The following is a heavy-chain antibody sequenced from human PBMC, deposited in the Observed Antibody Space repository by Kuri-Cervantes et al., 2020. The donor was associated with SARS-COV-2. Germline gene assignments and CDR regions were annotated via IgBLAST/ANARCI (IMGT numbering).Heavy chain of an antibody. V-gene: IGHV1-69*06. CDR2: IIPIFGTA. CDR1: GGTFSSYA. J-gene: IGHJ6*02. Sequence: SVKVSCKASGGTFSSYAIRWVRQAPGQGLEWMGGIIPIFGTANYAQKFQGRVTLTADKSTSTAYMELSSLRSEDTAVYYCARGTGGIIEMATRVGMDVWGQGTTVTVSS. CDR3: ARGTGGIIEMATRVGMDV. D-gene: IGHD5-24*01.